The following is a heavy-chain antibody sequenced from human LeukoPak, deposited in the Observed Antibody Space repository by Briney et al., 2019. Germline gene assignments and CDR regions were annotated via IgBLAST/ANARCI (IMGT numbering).Heavy chain of an antibody. CDR3: ARGAYCGGDCYSWDWYFDL. Sequence: SETPSLTCTVSGGSISSSSYYWGWIRQPPGKGLEWIGSIYYSGSTYYNPSLKSRVTISVDTSKNQFSLKLSSVTAADTAVYYCARGAYCGGDCYSWDWYFDLWGRGTLVTVSS. V-gene: IGHV4-39*07. CDR2: IYYSGST. J-gene: IGHJ2*01. D-gene: IGHD2-21*02. CDR1: GGSISSSSYY.